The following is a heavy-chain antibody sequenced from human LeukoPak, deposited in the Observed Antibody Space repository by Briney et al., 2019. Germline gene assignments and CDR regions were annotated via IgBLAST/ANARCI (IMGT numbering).Heavy chain of an antibody. J-gene: IGHJ4*02. Sequence: ASVKVSCKTSGGTLSSYAISWMRQAPGQGLEWMGGIIPILSTTTYAQEFQARVTITADESTSTAYMELSRLRSDDTAVYYCARNMYSSGWYLTYWGQGTLVTVSS. CDR1: GGTLSSYA. V-gene: IGHV1-69*13. CDR2: IIPILSTT. D-gene: IGHD6-19*01. CDR3: ARNMYSSGWYLTY.